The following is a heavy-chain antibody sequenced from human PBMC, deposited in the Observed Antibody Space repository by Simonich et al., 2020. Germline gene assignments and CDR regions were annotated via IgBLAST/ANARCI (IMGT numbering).Heavy chain of an antibody. J-gene: IGHJ3*02. V-gene: IGHV1-2*02. CDR2: IKPNSGGT. D-gene: IGHD7-27*01. Sequence: QVQRVQSGAEVQKPGASVKVSCKASGYTFTGYYMHWGRQAPGQGLEWMGMIKPNSGGTNYSQKVQGRGTMTRDTSIITAYMELSRLRSDDTAVYYCARGPRWTGDDAFDIWGQETMVTVSS. CDR3: ARGPRWTGDDAFDI. CDR1: GYTFTGYY.